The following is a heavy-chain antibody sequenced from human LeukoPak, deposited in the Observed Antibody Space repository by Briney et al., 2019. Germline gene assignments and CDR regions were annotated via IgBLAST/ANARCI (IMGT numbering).Heavy chain of an antibody. CDR2: IASSGSTI. CDR1: GFTFSDYY. Sequence: KTGGSLRLSCAASGFTFSDYYMSWIRQAPGKGLEWVSYIASSGSTIYYADSMKGRFTISRDNAKHSLFLQLDSLRAEDTAVYYCARIGRLAAFDIWGQGTLVIVSS. J-gene: IGHJ3*02. V-gene: IGHV3-11*01. CDR3: ARIGRLAAFDI.